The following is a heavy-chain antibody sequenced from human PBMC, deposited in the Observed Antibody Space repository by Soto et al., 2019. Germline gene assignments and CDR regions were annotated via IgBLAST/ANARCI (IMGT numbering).Heavy chain of an antibody. D-gene: IGHD3-9*01. J-gene: IGHJ5*02. CDR1: GFNFSDYY. Sequence: QMQVVESGGGLVKPGGSLRLSCAASGFNFSDYYMSWLRQAPGKGPEWLSYISSSSTYTNYADSVQGRFTISRDNAKNSLSLQMHDLRAGDTAVYYCARDHYDILTGSGWFDPWGQGTLVTVSS. CDR3: ARDHYDILTGSGWFDP. CDR2: ISSSSTYT. V-gene: IGHV3-11*06.